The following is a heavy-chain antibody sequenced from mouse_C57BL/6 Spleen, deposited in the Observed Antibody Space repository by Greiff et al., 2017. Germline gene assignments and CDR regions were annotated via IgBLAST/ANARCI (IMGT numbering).Heavy chain of an antibody. D-gene: IGHD3-1*01. Sequence: QVQLQQSGPELVKPGASVKISCKASGYTFTDYYINWVKQRPGQGLEWIGWIFPGSGSTYYNEKFKGKATLTVDKSSSTAYMQLSSLTSEDSAVYFCARDFGDGKYYFDFWGQGTTLTVSS. V-gene: IGHV1-75*01. CDR2: IFPGSGST. J-gene: IGHJ2*01. CDR1: GYTFTDYY. CDR3: ARDFGDGKYYFDF.